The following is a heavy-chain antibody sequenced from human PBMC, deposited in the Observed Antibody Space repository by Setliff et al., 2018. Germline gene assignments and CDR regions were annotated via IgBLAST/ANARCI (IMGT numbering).Heavy chain of an antibody. CDR1: GFTFSAYS. CDR2: SSSTGRYT. CDR3: ATGAWGDL. J-gene: IGHJ4*01. Sequence: PGGSLRLSCAASGFTFSAYSMNWVRQAPGKGLEWVSSSSSTGRYTFYADSVKGRFTISRDNAKNSVYLQMSSLRVEDSAVYYCATGAWGDLWGQGTLVTVSS. V-gene: IGHV3-21*01. D-gene: IGHD2-21*02.